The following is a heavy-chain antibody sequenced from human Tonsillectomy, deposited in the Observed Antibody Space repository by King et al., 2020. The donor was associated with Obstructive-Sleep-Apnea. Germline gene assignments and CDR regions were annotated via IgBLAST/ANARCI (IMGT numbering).Heavy chain of an antibody. D-gene: IGHD2-8*02. CDR3: AKLVGSTGVDY. Sequence: VQLVESGGGLVQPGGSLRLSCAASGFTFNSYAMSWVRQAPGKGLDWVSTISGIGDITYYADSVRGRFTISRDKTKKTLSLQMNSLRTEDTAIYYCAKLVGSTGVDYWGQGTLVAVSS. CDR2: ISGIGDIT. J-gene: IGHJ4*02. CDR1: GFTFNSYA. V-gene: IGHV3-23*04.